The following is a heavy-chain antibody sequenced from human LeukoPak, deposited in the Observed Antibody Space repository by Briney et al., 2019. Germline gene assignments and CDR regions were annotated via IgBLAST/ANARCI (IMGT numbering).Heavy chain of an antibody. CDR1: GGSISSGSYY. J-gene: IGHJ4*02. D-gene: IGHD1-7*01. CDR3: ASGRHWNYDY. Sequence: PSETLSLTCTVSGGSISSGSYYWSWIRQPAGKGLEWIGRIYASGSTNYNPSLKSRVTMSVDTSKNQFSLKLSSVTAADTAVYYCASGRHWNYDYWGQGTLVTVSS. V-gene: IGHV4-61*02. CDR2: IYASGST.